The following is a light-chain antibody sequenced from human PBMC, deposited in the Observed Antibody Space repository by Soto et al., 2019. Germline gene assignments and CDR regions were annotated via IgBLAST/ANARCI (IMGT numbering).Light chain of an antibody. Sequence: DIQMTQSPSSLSASVGDRVTITCRASQSISGYLNWYQQKPGKAPKLLIYAASSLQSGVPSRFSGSGSGTDFTLTISSPQPEDFATYYCQQSYSTRITFGQGTRLEIK. CDR1: QSISGY. V-gene: IGKV1-39*01. CDR3: QQSYSTRIT. J-gene: IGKJ5*01. CDR2: AAS.